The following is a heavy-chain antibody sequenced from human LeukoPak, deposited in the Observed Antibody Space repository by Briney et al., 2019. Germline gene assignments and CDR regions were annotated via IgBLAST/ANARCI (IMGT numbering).Heavy chain of an antibody. CDR1: GFTFSNAW. CDR2: IWYDGSNK. J-gene: IGHJ6*02. CDR3: ARGQPDYGMDV. Sequence: GGSLRLSCAASGFTFSNAWMSWVRQAPGKGLEWVAVIWYDGSNKYYADSVKGRFTISRDNSKNTLYLQMNSLRAEDTAVYYCARGQPDYGMDVWGQGTTVTVSS. V-gene: IGHV3-33*08.